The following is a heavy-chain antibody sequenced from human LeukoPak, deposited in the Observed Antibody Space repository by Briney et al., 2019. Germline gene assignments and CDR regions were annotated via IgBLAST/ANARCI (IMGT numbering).Heavy chain of an antibody. V-gene: IGHV3-48*01. CDR1: GFILSNYN. J-gene: IGHJ4*02. CDR2: ISSTGSTI. Sequence: GRSLRLSCAASGFILSNYNMNWVRQAPGKGLEWVSYISSTGSTIYYADSVKGRFTISRDNAKNSLYLEMNSLRAEDTAVYYCARIFEYWGQGTLVTVSS. CDR3: ARIFEY.